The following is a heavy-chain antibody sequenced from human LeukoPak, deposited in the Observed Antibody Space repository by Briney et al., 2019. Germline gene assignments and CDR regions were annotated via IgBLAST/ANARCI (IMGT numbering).Heavy chain of an antibody. D-gene: IGHD2-15*01. CDR1: GFSFLTYT. V-gene: IGHV3-21*01. CDR2: ISSSSTYI. CDR3: ARDPRSCSGDSCYS. Sequence: TGGSLRLSCTASGFSFLTYTMKWVRQAPGKGLEWVASISSSSTYIYYADSVKGRFTISRDNAKNSLYLQMNSLRAEDTAVYYCARDPRSCSGDSCYSWGQGTLVTVSS. J-gene: IGHJ4*02.